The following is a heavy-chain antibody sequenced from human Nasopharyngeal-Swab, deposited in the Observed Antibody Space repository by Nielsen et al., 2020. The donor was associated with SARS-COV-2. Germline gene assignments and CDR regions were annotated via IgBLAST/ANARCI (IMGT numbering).Heavy chain of an antibody. Sequence: KVSCKGSGYSFTSYWIAWVRQMPGKGLEWMGIIYPRDSDTKYSPSFQGQVSISADKSINTAYLQWNSLKASDTATYFCAIDYGSGTYGLDVWGQGTRVTVSS. D-gene: IGHD3-10*01. V-gene: IGHV5-51*01. CDR2: IYPRDSDT. CDR3: AIDYGSGTYGLDV. CDR1: GYSFTSYW. J-gene: IGHJ6*02.